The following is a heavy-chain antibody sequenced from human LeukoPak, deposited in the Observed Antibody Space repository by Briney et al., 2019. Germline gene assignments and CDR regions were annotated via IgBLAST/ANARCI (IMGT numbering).Heavy chain of an antibody. J-gene: IGHJ2*01. CDR2: IDGGGGRT. Sequence: GGSLRLSCTASGFAFSSYAMSWVRQAPGVGLEWVSAIDGGGGRTWHADSVRGRFTISRDNSRNTLFLHMNTLRAEDTAIYYCAKDRTVGASYWYFDLWGRGTLVTVSS. D-gene: IGHD1-26*01. V-gene: IGHV3-23*01. CDR1: GFAFSSYA. CDR3: AKDRTVGASYWYFDL.